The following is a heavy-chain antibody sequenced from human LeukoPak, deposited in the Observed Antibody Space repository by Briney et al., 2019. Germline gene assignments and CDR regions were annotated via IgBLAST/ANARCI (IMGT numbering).Heavy chain of an antibody. Sequence: SVKVSCKASGGTFSSYAISWVRQAPGQGLEWMGRIIPILGIANYAQKFQGRVTITADKSTSTAYMELSSLRSEDTAVYYCARVIAGYCSSTSCYMYYFDYWGQGTLVTVPS. CDR1: GGTFSSYA. CDR2: IIPILGIA. V-gene: IGHV1-69*04. CDR3: ARVIAGYCSSTSCYMYYFDY. D-gene: IGHD2-2*02. J-gene: IGHJ4*02.